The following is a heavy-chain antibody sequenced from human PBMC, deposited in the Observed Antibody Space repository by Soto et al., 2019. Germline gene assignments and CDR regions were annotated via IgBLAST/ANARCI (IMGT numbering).Heavy chain of an antibody. D-gene: IGHD3-3*01. J-gene: IGHJ3*02. CDR1: GYPVTAYY. CDR3: PRRGGVGVAGSAAFDM. CDR2: INPATGAA. Sequence: VQSGAVVKKPGASVTVSCSASGYPVTAYYMHWVRQAPGRGFEWMGGINPATGAAKYTQTFQGRVTMTRDTSTSTVFMELRGLTSADTAVFCCPRRGGVGVAGSAAFDMWGQGTLVTVSS. V-gene: IGHV1-2*02.